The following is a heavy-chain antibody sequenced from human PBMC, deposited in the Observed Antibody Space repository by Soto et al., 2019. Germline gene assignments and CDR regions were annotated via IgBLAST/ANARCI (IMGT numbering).Heavy chain of an antibody. Sequence: SETLSLTCTVSGGSISTNYWTWIRLPPGKGPEWIGYFHDSGNTDYNPSLKSRVTISLDTSDNQFSLKLRSVTAADTAVYYCARGTRALITSFFAYWGQGIPVTVSS. J-gene: IGHJ4*02. V-gene: IGHV4-59*01. CDR1: GGSISTNY. CDR3: ARGTRALITSFFAY. CDR2: FHDSGNT. D-gene: IGHD1-20*01.